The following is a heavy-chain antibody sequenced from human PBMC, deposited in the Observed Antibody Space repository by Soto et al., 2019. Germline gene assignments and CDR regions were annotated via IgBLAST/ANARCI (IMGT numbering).Heavy chain of an antibody. CDR1: GFIFNTAW. V-gene: IGHV3-21*01. CDR2: ISSSSSYI. J-gene: IGHJ6*02. CDR3: ARDRHCSSTSCYLYYYYGMDV. D-gene: IGHD2-2*01. Sequence: GGSLSLSCAASGFIFNTAWMNWVRQAPGKGLEWVSSISSSSSYIYYADSVKGRFAISRDNAKNSLYLQMNSLRAEDTAVYYCARDRHCSSTSCYLYYYYGMDVWGQGTTVTVSS.